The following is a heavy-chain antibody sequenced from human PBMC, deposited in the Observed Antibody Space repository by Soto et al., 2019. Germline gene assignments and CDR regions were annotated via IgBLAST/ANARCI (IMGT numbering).Heavy chain of an antibody. D-gene: IGHD3-10*01. J-gene: IGHJ5*02. Sequence: QVQLQESGPGLVKPSETLSLTCTVSGGSVSSGSYYWSWIRQPPGKGLEWIGYIYYSGSTNYNPSLKIRGTISVDTSKNQFSLKLSSVTAADTAVYYFARMLLWFGELSLDPWGQGTLVTVSS. CDR3: ARMLLWFGELSLDP. V-gene: IGHV4-61*01. CDR2: IYYSGST. CDR1: GGSVSSGSYY.